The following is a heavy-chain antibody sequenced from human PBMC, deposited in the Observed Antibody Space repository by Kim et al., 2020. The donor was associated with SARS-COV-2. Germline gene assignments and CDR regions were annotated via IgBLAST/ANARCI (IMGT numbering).Heavy chain of an antibody. CDR3: ARQWEQYYDY. J-gene: IGHJ4*02. CDR2: INPGKSET. D-gene: IGHD1-26*01. Sequence: GESLKISCETSGYTFTNYWIGWVRQMPGKGLEWIGIINPGKSETRYSPSFQGQVTISADKSISTTSLQWSSLKASDTAMYYCARQWEQYYDYWGQGTMVTVSS. CDR1: GYTFTNYW. V-gene: IGHV5-51*01.